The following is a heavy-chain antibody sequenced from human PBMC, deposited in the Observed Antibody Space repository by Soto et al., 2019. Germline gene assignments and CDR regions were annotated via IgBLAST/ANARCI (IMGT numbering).Heavy chain of an antibody. CDR3: ARDHDGLRYDAFDS. CDR1: GGTFSSYA. Sequence: QVQLVQSGAEVKKPGSSVKVSCKASGGTFSSYAISWVRQAPGQGLEWMGGIIPIFGTAHYAQKFQGRVTITADKSTSTAYMELSSLRSEDTAVYYCARDHDGLRYDAFDSWGQGTMVTVSS. V-gene: IGHV1-69*06. J-gene: IGHJ3*02. CDR2: IIPIFGTA. D-gene: IGHD3-9*01.